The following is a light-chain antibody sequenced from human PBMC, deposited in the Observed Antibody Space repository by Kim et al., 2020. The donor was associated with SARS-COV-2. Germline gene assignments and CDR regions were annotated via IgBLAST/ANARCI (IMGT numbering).Light chain of an antibody. CDR1: SSSVGNQG. CDR3: SAWDSSLGAWV. V-gene: IGLV10-54*04. Sequence: QTATLPCTRNSSSVGNQGAAWLQQHQGHPPKLLSYRNNNRPSGISERFSTSRSGNTASLTIRGLQPEDEAYYYCSAWDSSLGAWVFGGGTQLTVL. J-gene: IGLJ3*02. CDR2: RNN.